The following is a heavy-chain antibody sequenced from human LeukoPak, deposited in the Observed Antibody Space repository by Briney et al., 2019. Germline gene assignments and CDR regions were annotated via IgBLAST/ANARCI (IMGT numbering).Heavy chain of an antibody. J-gene: IGHJ4*02. D-gene: IGHD4-23*01. V-gene: IGHV3-30*03. CDR3: ARAPGLLITPVSPEQYYFDY. CDR2: ISYDGSNK. Sequence: PGGSLRLSCAASGFTFSSYGMHWVRQAPGKGLEWVAVISYDGSNKYYADSVKGRFTISRDNSKNTLYLQMNSLRAEDTAVYYCARAPGLLITPVSPEQYYFDYWGQGTLVTVSS. CDR1: GFTFSSYG.